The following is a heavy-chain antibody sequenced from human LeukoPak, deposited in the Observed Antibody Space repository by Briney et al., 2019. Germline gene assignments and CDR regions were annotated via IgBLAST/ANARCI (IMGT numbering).Heavy chain of an antibody. CDR3: ARALFARGEIVVVPAANYYYGMDV. J-gene: IGHJ6*02. D-gene: IGHD2-2*01. Sequence: PSETLSLTCAVYGGSFSGYYWSWIRQPPGKGLEWIGEINHSGSTNYNPSLKSRVTISVDTSKNQFSLKLSSVTAADTAVYYCARALFARGEIVVVPAANYYYGMDVWGQGTTVTVSS. CDR2: INHSGST. V-gene: IGHV4-34*01. CDR1: GGSFSGYY.